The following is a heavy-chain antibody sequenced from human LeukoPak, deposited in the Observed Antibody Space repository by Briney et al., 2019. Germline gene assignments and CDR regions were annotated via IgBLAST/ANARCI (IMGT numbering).Heavy chain of an antibody. CDR1: GGTFSSYA. Sequence: SVKVSCKASGGTFSSYAISWVRQAPGQGLEWMGRIIPIFGTANYAQKFKGRFTITTDESTSTAYMELSSLRSEDTAVYYCARAITYSYDSSGYPSFGYWGQGTLVTVSS. CDR3: ARAITYSYDSSGYPSFGY. CDR2: IIPIFGTA. J-gene: IGHJ4*02. V-gene: IGHV1-69*05. D-gene: IGHD3-22*01.